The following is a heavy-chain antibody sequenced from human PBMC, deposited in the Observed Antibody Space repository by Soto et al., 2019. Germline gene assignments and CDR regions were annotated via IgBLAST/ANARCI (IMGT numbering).Heavy chain of an antibody. J-gene: IGHJ4*02. D-gene: IGHD1-26*01. CDR2: INAGNGYT. CDR3: ARGGSGSYYEVDY. CDR1: GYTFANYA. Sequence: RASVKVSCKASGYTFANYAMHWVRQAPGQRLECMGWINAGNGYTKYSQKFQDRVTITRDTPASTAYMELSSLRSEDTAVYYCARGGSGSYYEVDYWGQGTLVTVSS. V-gene: IGHV1-3*01.